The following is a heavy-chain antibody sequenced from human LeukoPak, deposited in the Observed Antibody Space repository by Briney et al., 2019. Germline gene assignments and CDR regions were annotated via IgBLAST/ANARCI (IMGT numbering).Heavy chain of an antibody. Sequence: GASVKVSCKASGYTFTSYGISWVRQAPGQGLEWMGWISAYNGNTNYAQKLQGRVTMTTDTSTSTAYMELRSLRSDDTAVYCCARDSPHSYYDFWGGYFRSGFDYYYGMDVWGQGTTVTVSS. CDR3: ARDSPHSYYDFWGGYFRSGFDYYYGMDV. CDR1: GYTFTSYG. CDR2: ISAYNGNT. V-gene: IGHV1-18*01. D-gene: IGHD3-3*01. J-gene: IGHJ6*02.